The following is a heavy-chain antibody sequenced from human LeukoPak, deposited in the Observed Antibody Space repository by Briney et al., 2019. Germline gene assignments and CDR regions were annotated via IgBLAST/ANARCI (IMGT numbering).Heavy chain of an antibody. CDR1: GFTFSSYW. CDR2: IKQDGSEK. CDR3: VRAGGSSWSDY. V-gene: IGHV3-7*01. J-gene: IGHJ4*02. Sequence: PGGSLRLPCVASGFTFSSYWMSWVRQAPGQGLEWVANIKQDGSEKHYVDSVKGRFTISRDNAKNSLYLQMASLRAEDTAVYYCVRAGGSSWSDYWGQGTLLIVSS. D-gene: IGHD6-13*01.